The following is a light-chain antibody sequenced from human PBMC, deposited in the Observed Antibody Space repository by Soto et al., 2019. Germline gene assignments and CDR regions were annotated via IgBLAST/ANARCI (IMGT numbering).Light chain of an antibody. J-gene: IGKJ1*01. CDR1: QSFRNNY. CDR3: QQYGSSPRT. Sequence: EVVLTQSPGTLSLSPGERATLSCRASQSFRNNYLAWYQQRPGQAPRLLIYGVSRRASGIPDRFSGSGSEADFTLTISRLEPEDFAVYYCQQYGSSPRTFGQGTKVDIK. V-gene: IGKV3-20*01. CDR2: GVS.